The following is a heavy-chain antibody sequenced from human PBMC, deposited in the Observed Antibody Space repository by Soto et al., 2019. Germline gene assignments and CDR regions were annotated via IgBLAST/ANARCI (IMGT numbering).Heavy chain of an antibody. V-gene: IGHV4-34*01. CDR3: ARRTCIAQVDY. CDR1: GGSFSGYY. J-gene: IGHJ4*02. Sequence: QVQLQQWGAGLLKPSETLSLTCAVYGGSFSGYYWSWIRQPPGKGLEWIGEINHSGSTNYNPSLKSRVTISVDTSKNQFSLKLSSVTAADTAVYYCARRTCIAQVDYWGQGTLVTVSS. CDR2: INHSGST. D-gene: IGHD6-13*01.